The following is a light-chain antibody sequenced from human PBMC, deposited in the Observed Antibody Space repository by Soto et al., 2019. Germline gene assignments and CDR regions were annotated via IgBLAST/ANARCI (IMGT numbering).Light chain of an antibody. Sequence: QPVLTQSPSASASLGDSVKLTCTLSSRHSSYTIAWHQQQPEKGPRYLMKLNSDGSHSKGDGIPDRFSGSSSGAERYLTISSLQSEDEADYYCQTWGTGVVFGGGTKLTVL. J-gene: IGLJ2*01. CDR3: QTWGTGVV. V-gene: IGLV4-69*01. CDR1: SRHSSYT. CDR2: LNSDGSH.